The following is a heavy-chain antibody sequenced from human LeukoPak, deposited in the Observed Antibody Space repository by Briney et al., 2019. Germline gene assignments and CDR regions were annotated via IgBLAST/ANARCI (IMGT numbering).Heavy chain of an antibody. CDR3: ARGASYYYYYYMDV. CDR1: TFTFSSYW. V-gene: IGHV3-7*01. Sequence: GGSLRLSCAASTFTFSSYWMTWVRQAPGKGLEWVANIKQDGSEKYYVDSVKGRFTISRDNAKNSLYLQMNSLRAEDAAVYYCARGASYYYYYYMDVWGKGTTVTVSS. J-gene: IGHJ6*03. CDR2: IKQDGSEK.